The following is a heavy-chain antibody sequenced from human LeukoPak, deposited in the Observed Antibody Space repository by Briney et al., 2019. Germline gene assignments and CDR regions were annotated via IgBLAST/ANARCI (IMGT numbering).Heavy chain of an antibody. CDR3: AKGYGLQLVNNWFDP. J-gene: IGHJ5*02. D-gene: IGHD6-13*01. Sequence: GGSLRLSCAASKFTFSSYDMHWVRQAPGKGLEWVAFIRFDGSDNLFADFVKGRFTISRDNSKNTLYLQMNSLRPEDTAVFYCAKGYGLQLVNNWFDPWGQGTLVTVSS. V-gene: IGHV3-30*02. CDR2: IRFDGSDN. CDR1: KFTFSSYD.